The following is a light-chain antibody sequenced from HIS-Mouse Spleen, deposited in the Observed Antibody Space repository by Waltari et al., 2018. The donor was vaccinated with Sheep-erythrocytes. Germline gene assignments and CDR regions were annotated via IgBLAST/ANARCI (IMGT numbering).Light chain of an antibody. Sequence: AIRMTQSPSSLSASTGDRVTITCRESQAISSYLAWYQQKPGKAPKLLIYAASTLQSGVPARFSGSRDGTDFTLTNSCLQSEYVATYNCQQYYSDPYTFGQGTKLEIK. CDR2: AAS. CDR1: QAISSY. J-gene: IGKJ2*01. CDR3: QQYYSDPYT. V-gene: IGKV1-8*01.